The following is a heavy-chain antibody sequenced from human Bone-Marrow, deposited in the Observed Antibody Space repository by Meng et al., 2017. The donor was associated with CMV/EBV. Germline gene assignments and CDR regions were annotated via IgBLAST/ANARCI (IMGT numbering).Heavy chain of an antibody. CDR1: GGSFTYYH. V-gene: IGHV4-34*01. CDR2: INRSGTT. J-gene: IGHJ6*02. D-gene: IGHD2-2*01. Sequence: SETLSLTCAVYGGSFTYYHWRWIRQPPGKGLERIGEINRSGTTKYNPSLKSRVTISVDTSKNQFSLKLSSVTAADTAVYYCASNRIVVVPAAMDYYYYYGMDVWGQGTTVTVSS. CDR3: ASNRIVVVPAAMDYYYYYGMDV.